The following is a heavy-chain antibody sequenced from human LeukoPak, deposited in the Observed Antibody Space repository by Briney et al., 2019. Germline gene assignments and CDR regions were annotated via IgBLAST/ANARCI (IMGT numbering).Heavy chain of an antibody. Sequence: GESLRISCKISGYRLTNNWIGWVRQVPGKGLEWMGLIYPGDSDTRYSPSFQGQVTFSVDASISTAYLQLSGLRASDTAIYYCVRFGLTSSLDYWGQGTLVTVSS. CDR2: IYPGDSDT. CDR1: GYRLTNNW. V-gene: IGHV5-51*01. J-gene: IGHJ4*02. D-gene: IGHD6-13*01. CDR3: VRFGLTSSLDY.